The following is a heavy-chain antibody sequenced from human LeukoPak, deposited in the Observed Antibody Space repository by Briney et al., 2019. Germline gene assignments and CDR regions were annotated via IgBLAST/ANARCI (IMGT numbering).Heavy chain of an antibody. Sequence: GSLRLSCAASGFTFSSYSMNWVRQAPGTRVEWGSYISSSSSTIYYADSVKGRFTISRDNAKNSLYLQMNSLRAEDTAVYYCARDWVWGHSNCGPYWGQGTLVTVSS. D-gene: IGHD4-11*01. CDR3: ARDWVWGHSNCGPY. J-gene: IGHJ4*02. CDR2: ISSSSSTI. V-gene: IGHV3-48*01. CDR1: GFTFSSYS.